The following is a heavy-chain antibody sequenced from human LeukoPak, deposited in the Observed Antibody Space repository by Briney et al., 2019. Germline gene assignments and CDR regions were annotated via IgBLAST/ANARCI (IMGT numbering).Heavy chain of an antibody. CDR3: ASRGDYGDYLDY. Sequence: GGSLRLSCAASGFTFSSYSMNWVRQAPGKGLEWVSSISRSSYIYYADSVKGRFTISRDNAKNSLYLQMNSLRAEDTAVYYCASRGDYGDYLDYWGQGTLVTVSS. D-gene: IGHD4-17*01. V-gene: IGHV3-21*01. J-gene: IGHJ4*02. CDR2: ISRSSYI. CDR1: GFTFSSYS.